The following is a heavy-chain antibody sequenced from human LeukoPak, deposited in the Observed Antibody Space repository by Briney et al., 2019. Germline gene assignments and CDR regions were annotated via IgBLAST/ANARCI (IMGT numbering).Heavy chain of an antibody. D-gene: IGHD3-10*01. V-gene: IGHV4-39*01. Sequence: SETLSLTCTVSGGSISSSSYYWGWIRQPLGKGLEWIGSIYYSGSTYYNPSLKSRVTISVETSKNQFSLKLSSVPAADTAGSYCARQLILVRGVRGWFDLWGQGTLVTVSS. CDR2: IYYSGST. CDR3: ARQLILVRGVRGWFDL. CDR1: GGSISSSSYY. J-gene: IGHJ5*02.